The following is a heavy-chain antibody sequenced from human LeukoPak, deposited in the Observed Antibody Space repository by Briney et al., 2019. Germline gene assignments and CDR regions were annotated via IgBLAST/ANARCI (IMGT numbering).Heavy chain of an antibody. CDR3: ARDVERDFAATNFDY. CDR2: INPNSGGI. J-gene: IGHJ4*02. CDR1: GYTFTGYY. V-gene: IGHV1-2*02. D-gene: IGHD2-15*01. Sequence: ASVKVSCKASGYTFTGYYMHWVRQAPGQGLEWMGWINPNSGGINYAQKFQGRVTMTRDTSISTAYMELSRLRSDDTAVYYCARDVERDFAATNFDYWGQGTLVTVSS.